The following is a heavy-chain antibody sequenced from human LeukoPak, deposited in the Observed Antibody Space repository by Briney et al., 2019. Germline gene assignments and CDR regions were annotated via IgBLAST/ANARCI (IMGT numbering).Heavy chain of an antibody. CDR2: ISGSGGST. V-gene: IGHV3-23*01. CDR1: GFTFSSYA. Sequence: GGSLRLSCAASGFTFSSYAMSWVRQAPGKGLEWVSGISGSGGSTYYADSVKGRFTISRDNSKNTLYLQMNSLRAEDTAVYYCAKGRFGESNAFDIWGQGTMVTVSS. J-gene: IGHJ3*02. D-gene: IGHD3-10*01. CDR3: AKGRFGESNAFDI.